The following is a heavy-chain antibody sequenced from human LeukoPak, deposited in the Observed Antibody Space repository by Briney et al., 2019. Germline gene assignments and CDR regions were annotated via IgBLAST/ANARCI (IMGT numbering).Heavy chain of an antibody. D-gene: IGHD2-15*01. Sequence: PSETLSPTCAVSGGSISSGGYSWGWIRQPPGKGLEWIGYIYHSGSTYYNPSLKSRVTISVDRSKNQFSLKLSSVTAADTAVYYCARANLYCSGGSCYSGNYWYFDLWGRGTLVTVSS. CDR2: IYHSGST. CDR3: ARANLYCSGGSCYSGNYWYFDL. CDR1: GGSISSGGYS. V-gene: IGHV4-30-2*01. J-gene: IGHJ2*01.